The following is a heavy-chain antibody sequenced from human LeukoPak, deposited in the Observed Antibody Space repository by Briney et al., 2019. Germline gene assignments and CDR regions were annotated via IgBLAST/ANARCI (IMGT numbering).Heavy chain of an antibody. CDR3: AKNRGKGAVSGTGEIDY. CDR2: LSATVSDGGA. CDR1: AFTFSNYA. J-gene: IGHJ4*02. V-gene: IGHV3-23*01. D-gene: IGHD6-19*01. Sequence: GGSLRLSCAASAFTFSNYAMSWVRQAPGKGLEWVSTLSATVSDGGAYYADSVKGRFTISRDNSKITLHLQMNSLRDEDTAMYYCAKNRGKGAVSGTGEIDYWGQGTLVTVSS.